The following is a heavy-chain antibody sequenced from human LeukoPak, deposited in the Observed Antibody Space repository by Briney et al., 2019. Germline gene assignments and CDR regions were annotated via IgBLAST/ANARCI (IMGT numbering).Heavy chain of an antibody. CDR3: ARGRRDGYNDGYFSL. D-gene: IGHD5-24*01. V-gene: IGHV3-49*04. J-gene: IGHJ2*01. CDR1: GFMIDEYA. Sequence: TGGSLRLSCTASGFMIDEYAMTWVRQAPGRGLEWLGFIRSRSYHETTQYAASVRGRFTISRDDSKSVTYLQMDSLKTEDTAVYFCARGRRDGYNDGYFSLWGRGTLVSVSS. CDR2: IRSRSYHETT.